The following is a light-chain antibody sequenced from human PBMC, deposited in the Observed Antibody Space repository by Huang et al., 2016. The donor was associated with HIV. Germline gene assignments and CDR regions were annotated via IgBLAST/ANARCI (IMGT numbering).Light chain of an antibody. Sequence: EIVLTQSPGTLSLSPGERATLSCRASQSVSGNYLAWYQQKTGQAPKAPRLLIYAASSSATGIPDRVSGSGSGTDFTLTISRLEPEDFAVYYCQQYGSSPLTFGGGTKVEIK. CDR1: QSVSGNY. V-gene: IGKV3-20*01. CDR3: QQYGSSPLT. CDR2: AAS. J-gene: IGKJ4*01.